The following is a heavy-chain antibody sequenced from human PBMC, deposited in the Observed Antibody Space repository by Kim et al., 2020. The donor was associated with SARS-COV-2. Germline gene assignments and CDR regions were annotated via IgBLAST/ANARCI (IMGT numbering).Heavy chain of an antibody. CDR1: GYTFTGYY. J-gene: IGHJ4*02. V-gene: IGHV1-2*02. Sequence: ASVKVSCKASGYTFTGYYMHWVRQAPGQGLEWMGWINPNSGGTNYAQKCQGRVTMTRDTSISTAYMELSRLRSDDTAVYYCARAWVFYGSGSYHLGYWGQGTLVTVSS. CDR3: ARAWVFYGSGSYHLGY. D-gene: IGHD3-10*01. CDR2: INPNSGGT.